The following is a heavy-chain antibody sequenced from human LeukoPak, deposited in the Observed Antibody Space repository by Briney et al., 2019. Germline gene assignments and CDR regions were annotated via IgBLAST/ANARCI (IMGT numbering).Heavy chain of an antibody. Sequence: PGGSLRLSCVASGLTFSSYWMSWVRQAPGKRLEWVANIKQDGSEKYYVDSVKGRFTISRDNAKNSLYLQMNSLRVEDTAVYYCARDGQQLGFWGPGTLVIVSS. CDR2: IKQDGSEK. D-gene: IGHD6-13*01. CDR1: GLTFSSYW. J-gene: IGHJ4*02. V-gene: IGHV3-7*04. CDR3: ARDGQQLGF.